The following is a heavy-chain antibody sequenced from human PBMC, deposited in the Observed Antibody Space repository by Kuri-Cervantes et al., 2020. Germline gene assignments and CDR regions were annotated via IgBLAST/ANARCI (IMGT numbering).Heavy chain of an antibody. CDR1: GFTFSSYS. CDR3: ARTYYSDSSGYY. D-gene: IGHD3-22*01. V-gene: IGHV3-21*01. CDR2: ISSSSSYI. Sequence: VTLSLTCAASGFTFSSYSMNWVRQAPGKGLEWVSSISSSSSYIYYADSVKGRFTISRDNAKNSLYLQMNSLRAEDTAVYYCARTYYSDSSGYYWGQGTLVTVSS. J-gene: IGHJ4*02.